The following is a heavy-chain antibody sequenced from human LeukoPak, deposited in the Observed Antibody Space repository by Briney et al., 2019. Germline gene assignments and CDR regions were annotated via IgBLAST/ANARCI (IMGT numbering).Heavy chain of an antibody. Sequence: PGGSLRLSCAASGFTFSDYYMSWIRQDPGKGLEWVSYISSSGSTIYYADSVKGRFTISRDNAKNSLYLQMNSLRAEDTAVYYCARGDYYYDSSGYQLASWGLDVWGKGTTVTVSS. CDR1: GFTFSDYY. CDR3: ARGDYYYDSSGYQLASWGLDV. D-gene: IGHD3-22*01. V-gene: IGHV3-11*04. CDR2: ISSSGSTI. J-gene: IGHJ6*04.